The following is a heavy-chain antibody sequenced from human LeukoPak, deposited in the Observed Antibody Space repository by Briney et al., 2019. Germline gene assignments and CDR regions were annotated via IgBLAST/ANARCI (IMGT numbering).Heavy chain of an antibody. CDR3: ASNLVRSYFDWVS. CDR1: GGSISSYY. CDR2: IYYSGST. D-gene: IGHD3-9*01. V-gene: IGHV4-59*01. J-gene: IGHJ4*02. Sequence: PSETLSLTCTVSGGSISSYYWSWIRQPPGKGLEWIGYIYYSGSTNYNPSLKSRVTISVDTSKNQFSLKLSSVTAADTAVYYCASNLVRSYFDWVSWGQGTLVTVSS.